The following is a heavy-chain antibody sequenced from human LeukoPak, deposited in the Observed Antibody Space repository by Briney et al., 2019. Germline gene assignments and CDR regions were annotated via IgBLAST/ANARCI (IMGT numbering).Heavy chain of an antibody. J-gene: IGHJ6*04. CDR1: GGSISSYY. V-gene: IGHV4-59*01. CDR3: ARDHPGGDV. CDR2: IYYSGST. Sequence: SETLSLTCTVSGGSISSYYWSWIRQPPGKGLEWIGYIYYSGSTNYNPSLKSRVTISVDTSKNQFSLKRSSVTAADTAVYYCARDHPGGDVWGKGTTVTVSS. D-gene: IGHD6-25*01.